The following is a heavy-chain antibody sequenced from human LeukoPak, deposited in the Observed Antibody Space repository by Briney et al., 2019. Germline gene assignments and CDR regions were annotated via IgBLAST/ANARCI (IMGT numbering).Heavy chain of an antibody. CDR2: INWNSGNI. Sequence: AGGSLRLSCAASGFNFDDYAMHWVRQAPGKGLEWVSGINWNSGNIGYADSVKGRFTISRDNAKNSLYLQMNSLRAEDTALYYCTATMVRGVRGYDYWGQGTLVTVSS. V-gene: IGHV3-9*01. D-gene: IGHD3-10*01. J-gene: IGHJ4*02. CDR1: GFNFDDYA. CDR3: TATMVRGVRGYDY.